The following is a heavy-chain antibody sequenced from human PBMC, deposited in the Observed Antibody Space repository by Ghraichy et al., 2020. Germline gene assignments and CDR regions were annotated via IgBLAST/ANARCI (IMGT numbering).Heavy chain of an antibody. V-gene: IGHV3-23*01. CDR3: AKGYYDILTGYYDY. Sequence: LSLTCAASGFTFSSYAMSWVRQAPGKGLEWVSAISGSGGSTYYADSVKGRFTISRDNSKNTLYLQMNSLRAEDTAVYYCAKGYYDILTGYYDYWGQGTLVTVSS. CDR1: GFTFSSYA. J-gene: IGHJ4*02. D-gene: IGHD3-9*01. CDR2: ISGSGGST.